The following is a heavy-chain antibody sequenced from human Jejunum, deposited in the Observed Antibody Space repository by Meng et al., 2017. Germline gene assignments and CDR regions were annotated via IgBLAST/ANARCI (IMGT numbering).Heavy chain of an antibody. Sequence: QVQLQESGPGLVTASGVLSLTCAVSGGSISSGHWWSWVRQSPGEGLQWIGEIHHSGRVTYNPSLKSRVAISVDMSKNQFSLELSSVTAADTAVYYCAKNGAYCLEYWGQGTLVTVSS. V-gene: IGHV4-4*02. J-gene: IGHJ4*02. CDR1: GGSISSGHW. CDR2: IHHSGRV. D-gene: IGHD2-8*02. CDR3: AKNGAYCLEY.